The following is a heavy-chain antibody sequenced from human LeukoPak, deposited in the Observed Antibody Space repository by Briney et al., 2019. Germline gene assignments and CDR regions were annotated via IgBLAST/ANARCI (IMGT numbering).Heavy chain of an antibody. D-gene: IGHD6-6*01. V-gene: IGHV3-30*02. CDR1: GFTFSSNG. CDR2: IQYDGSKK. CDR3: ARCSSAWNYFDY. Sequence: GGSLRLSCVASGFTFSSNGMHWVRQAPGKGLEWVTFIQYDGSKKYYADSVKGRFTISRDNAKNSLYLQMNSLRAEDTAVYYCARCSSAWNYFDYWGQGTLVTVSS. J-gene: IGHJ4*02.